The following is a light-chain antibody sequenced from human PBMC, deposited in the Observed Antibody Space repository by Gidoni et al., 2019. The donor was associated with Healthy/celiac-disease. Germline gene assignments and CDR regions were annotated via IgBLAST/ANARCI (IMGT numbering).Light chain of an antibody. CDR1: QSISSY. V-gene: IGKV1-39*01. CDR3: QQSYSTPLYT. CDR2: AAS. J-gene: IGKJ2*01. Sequence: DIPMTQSPSSLSASVGDRVTITCRASQSISSYLNWYQQKPGKDPKLLIYAASSLQSGVPSRFSGSGSGTDFTLTISSLQPEDFETDYCQQSYSTPLYTFXQXTKLEIK.